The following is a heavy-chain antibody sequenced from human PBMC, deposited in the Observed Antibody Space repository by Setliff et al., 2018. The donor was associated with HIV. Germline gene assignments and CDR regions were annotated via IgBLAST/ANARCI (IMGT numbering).Heavy chain of an antibody. CDR2: ISVYNRNT. D-gene: IGHD2-2*01. J-gene: IGHJ3*02. CDR3: ATQRDIVMVPGQGGFDI. CDR1: TYTFSSYV. Sequence: ASVKVSCKASTYTFSSYVINWVRQAPGQGLEWMGRISVYNRNTIYAQKLQGRVIMTTDTSTSTAYMELRSLRSDDTAMYYCATQRDIVMVPGQGGFDIWAQGTMVAVSS. V-gene: IGHV1-18*01.